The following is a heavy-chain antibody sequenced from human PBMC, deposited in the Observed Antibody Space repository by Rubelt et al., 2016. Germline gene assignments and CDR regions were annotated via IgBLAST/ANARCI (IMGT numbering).Heavy chain of an antibody. Sequence: QVQLQQWGAGLLKPSETLSLTCAVYGESFSGYYWTWIRQPPGKGLEWIGDFSHSGGTNYNPSLKSRVTISLDTSKNQFSLKLSSVTAADTAVYYCARTYYYDSSGAVDYWGQGTLVTVSS. CDR2: FSHSGGT. V-gene: IGHV4-34*01. D-gene: IGHD3-22*01. CDR3: ARTYYYDSSGAVDY. J-gene: IGHJ4*02. CDR1: GESFSGYY.